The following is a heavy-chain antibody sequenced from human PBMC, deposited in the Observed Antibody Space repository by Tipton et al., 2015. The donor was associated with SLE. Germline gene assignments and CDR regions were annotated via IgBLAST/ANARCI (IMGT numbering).Heavy chain of an antibody. D-gene: IGHD1-26*01. V-gene: IGHV4-61*08. CDR2: IYYSGST. Sequence: TLSLTCTVSGGSISSRGYYWSWIRQHPGKGLEWIGYIYYSGSTNYNPSLKSRVAISVDTSKTQFSLKLRSVTAADTAVYYCARDQGGREIDFWGQGTLVTVSS. CDR3: ARDQGGREIDF. CDR1: GGSISSRGYY. J-gene: IGHJ4*02.